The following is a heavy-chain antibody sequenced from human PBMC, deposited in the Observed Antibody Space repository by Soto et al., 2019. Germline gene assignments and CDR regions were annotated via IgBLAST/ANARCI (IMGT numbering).Heavy chain of an antibody. Sequence: SQTLSLTCAISGDSVSSNSVGWHWIRQSPSRGLEWVGRTYYRSKWYVDYAVSVKSRITINSDTSKNQFSLQLNSVTPEDTAVVYCARNSGWCLEYWGQGTLVTVSS. CDR3: ARNSGWCLEY. CDR2: TYYRSKWYV. J-gene: IGHJ4*02. V-gene: IGHV6-1*01. CDR1: GDSVSSNSVG. D-gene: IGHD6-19*01.